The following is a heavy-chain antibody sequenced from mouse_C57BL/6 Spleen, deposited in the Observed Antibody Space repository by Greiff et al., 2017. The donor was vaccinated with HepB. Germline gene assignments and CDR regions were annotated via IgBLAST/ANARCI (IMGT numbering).Heavy chain of an antibody. CDR3: ARYDYYWYFDV. V-gene: IGHV1-52*01. J-gene: IGHJ1*03. CDR1: GYTFTSYW. D-gene: IGHD2-4*01. CDR2: IDPSDSET. Sequence: QVHVKQPGAELVRPGSSVKLSCKASGYTFTSYWMHWVKQRPIQGLEWIGNIDPSDSETHYNQKFKDKATLTVDKSSSTAYMQLSSLTSEDSAVYYCARYDYYWYFDVWGTGTTVTVSS.